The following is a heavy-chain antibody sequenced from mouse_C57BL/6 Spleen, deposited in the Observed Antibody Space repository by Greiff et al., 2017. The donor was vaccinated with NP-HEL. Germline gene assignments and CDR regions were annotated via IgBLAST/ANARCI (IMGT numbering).Heavy chain of an antibody. CDR2: ISNGGGST. CDR3: ARHGVYDGYYNYFDY. J-gene: IGHJ2*01. D-gene: IGHD2-3*01. CDR1: GFTFSDYY. V-gene: IGHV5-12*01. Sequence: EVKLVESGGGLVQPGGSLKLSCAASGFTFSDYYMYWVRQTPEKRLEWVAYISNGGGSTYYPDTVKGRFTISRDNAKNTLYLQMSRLKSEDTAMYYCARHGVYDGYYNYFDYWGQGTTLTVSS.